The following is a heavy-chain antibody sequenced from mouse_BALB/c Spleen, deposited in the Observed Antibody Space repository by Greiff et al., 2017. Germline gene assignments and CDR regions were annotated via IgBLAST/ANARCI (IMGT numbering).Heavy chain of an antibody. D-gene: IGHD1-1*01. Sequence: VQLKQSGPELMKPGASVKISCKASGYSFTSYYMHWVKQSHGKSLEWIGYIDPFNGGTSYNQKFKGKATLTVDKSSSTAYMHLSSLTSEDSAVYYCARRSLSYYDYFDYWGQGTTLTVSS. CDR1: GYSFTSYY. CDR2: IDPFNGGT. V-gene: IGHV1S135*01. CDR3: ARRSLSYYDYFDY. J-gene: IGHJ2*01.